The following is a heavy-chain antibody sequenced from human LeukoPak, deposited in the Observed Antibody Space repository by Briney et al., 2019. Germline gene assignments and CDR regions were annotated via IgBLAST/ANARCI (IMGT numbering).Heavy chain of an antibody. J-gene: IGHJ3*02. CDR3: ATPDGTTPATSRYFDWSYAFDI. CDR1: GYTLTKLS. V-gene: IGHV1-24*01. Sequence: ASVKVSCKVSGYTLTKLSMHWVRQAPGKGLEWMGRFDPEDGETIYAQKFQGRVTMTKDTSTDTAYMELSSLISEDTAVYYCATPDGTTPATSRYFDWSYAFDIWGQGTLLTVSS. CDR2: FDPEDGET. D-gene: IGHD3-9*01.